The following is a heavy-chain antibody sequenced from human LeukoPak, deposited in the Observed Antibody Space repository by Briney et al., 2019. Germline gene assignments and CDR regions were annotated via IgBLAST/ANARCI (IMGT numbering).Heavy chain of an antibody. Sequence: PSETLSLTCSVSGGSIGTSYWSRIRQPPGKGLEWIGYIYYNGATNYNPSLKTRVTISLDTPKNQSSLKLKSVTASDTAVYYCARHYVFVSGGSSFDYWGLGILVTVSS. V-gene: IGHV4-59*08. J-gene: IGHJ4*02. CDR2: IYYNGAT. CDR1: GGSIGTSY. D-gene: IGHD1-26*01. CDR3: ARHYVFVSGGSSFDY.